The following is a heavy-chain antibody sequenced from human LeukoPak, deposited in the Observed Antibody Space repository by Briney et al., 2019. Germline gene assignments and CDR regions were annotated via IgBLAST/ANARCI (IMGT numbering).Heavy chain of an antibody. D-gene: IGHD1-26*01. CDR3: ARGTNQWELLGWFDP. CDR1: EFTFSSHH. CDR2: ISYDGSNK. V-gene: IGHV3-30-3*01. J-gene: IGHJ5*02. Sequence: GRSLRLSCAASEFTFSSHHMHWIRQAPGKGLEWVAVISYDGSNKYYADSVKGRFTISRDNSKNTLYLQMNSLRAEDTAVYYCARGTNQWELLGWFDPWGQGTLVTVSS.